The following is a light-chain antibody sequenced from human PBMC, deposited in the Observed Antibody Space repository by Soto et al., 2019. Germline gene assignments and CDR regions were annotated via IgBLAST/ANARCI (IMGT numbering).Light chain of an antibody. CDR2: DDS. J-gene: IGLJ2*01. CDR3: GTWDESLGAGV. Sequence: SVLTQPASLSAPPGEKVTISCSGRGSNIGRNYVSWYRQFPGTAPQLLIYDDSKRHSGVPDRLSGSRYGTSASLAIAGLQPGDEAVYYCGTWDESLGAGVFGGGTQLTVL. CDR1: GSNIGRNY. V-gene: IGLV1-51*01.